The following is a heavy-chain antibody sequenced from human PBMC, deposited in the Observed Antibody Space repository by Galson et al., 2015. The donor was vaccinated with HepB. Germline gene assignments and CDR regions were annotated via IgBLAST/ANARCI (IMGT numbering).Heavy chain of an antibody. J-gene: IGHJ4*02. CDR1: GFTFSSYG. V-gene: IGHV3-30*18. Sequence: SLRLSCAASGFTFSSYGMHWVRQAPGKGLEWVAVISYDGSNKYYADSVKGRFTISRDNSKNTLYLQMNSLRAEDTAVYYCAKVGQLVYYFDYWGQGTLVTVSS. D-gene: IGHD6-6*01. CDR2: ISYDGSNK. CDR3: AKVGQLVYYFDY.